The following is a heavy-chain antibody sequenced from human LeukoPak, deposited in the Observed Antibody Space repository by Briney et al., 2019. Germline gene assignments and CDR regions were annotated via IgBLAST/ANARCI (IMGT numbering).Heavy chain of an antibody. V-gene: IGHV4-59*07. CDR2: IHYSGST. Sequence: ADTLSLTCTVSGGSISSDSWGWIRQPPGKGLEWIGYIHYSGSTNYNPSLKSRVTTSIDTSKNQFSLKLSSVTAADTAVYYCARYYYGSGPFDYWGQGTLVT. D-gene: IGHD3-10*01. CDR1: GGSISSDS. J-gene: IGHJ4*02. CDR3: ARYYYGSGPFDY.